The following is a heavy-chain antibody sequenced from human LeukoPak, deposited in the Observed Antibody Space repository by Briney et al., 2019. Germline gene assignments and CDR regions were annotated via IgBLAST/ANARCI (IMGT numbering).Heavy chain of an antibody. D-gene: IGHD5-12*01. J-gene: IGHJ4*02. Sequence: ASVKVSCKASGYTFTSYDINWVRQATGRGLEWVGWMNPNSGNTGYAQKFQGRVTMTRNTSISTAYMELSSLRSEDTAVYYCARVGYGKYRGVVDYWGQGTLVTVSS. CDR2: MNPNSGNT. CDR3: ARVGYGKYRGVVDY. V-gene: IGHV1-8*01. CDR1: GYTFTSYD.